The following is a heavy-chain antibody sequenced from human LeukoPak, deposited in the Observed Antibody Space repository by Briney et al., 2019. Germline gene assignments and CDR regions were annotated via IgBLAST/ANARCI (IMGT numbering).Heavy chain of an antibody. V-gene: IGHV4-59*01. CDR1: GGSISSYY. D-gene: IGHD1-20*01. J-gene: IGHJ4*02. Sequence: SETLSLTCTVSGGSISSYYWSWIRQPPGKGLEWIGYIYYSGSTNYNPFLKSRVTISVDTSKNQFSLKLSSVTAADTAVYYCARDDGITGTTFDYWGQGTLVTVSS. CDR3: ARDDGITGTTFDY. CDR2: IYYSGST.